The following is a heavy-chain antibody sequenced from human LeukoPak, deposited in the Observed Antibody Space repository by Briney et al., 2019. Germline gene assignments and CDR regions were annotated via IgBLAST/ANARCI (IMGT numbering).Heavy chain of an antibody. CDR1: GGSISSSSYY. J-gene: IGHJ4*02. V-gene: IGHV4-39*01. Sequence: SETLSLTCTVSGGSISSSSYYWGWIRQPPGKGLEWIGSIYYSGSTYYNPSLKSRVTISVDTSKNQFPLKLGSVTAADTAVYYCARLYGDYYFDYWGQGTLVTVSS. CDR2: IYYSGST. D-gene: IGHD4-17*01. CDR3: ARLYGDYYFDY.